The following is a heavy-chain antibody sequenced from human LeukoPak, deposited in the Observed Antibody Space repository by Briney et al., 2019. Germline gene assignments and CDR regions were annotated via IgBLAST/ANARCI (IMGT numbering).Heavy chain of an antibody. CDR2: IIPIFGTA. CDR3: ARVGYGGGAFDI. Sequence: GASVKVSCKASGGTFSSYAISWVRQAPGQGLEWRGGIIPIFGTANYAQKFQGRGTITTDESTSTAYMELSSLRSEDTAVYYCARVGYGGGAFDIWGQGTMVTVSS. D-gene: IGHD6-13*01. J-gene: IGHJ3*02. CDR1: GGTFSSYA. V-gene: IGHV1-69*05.